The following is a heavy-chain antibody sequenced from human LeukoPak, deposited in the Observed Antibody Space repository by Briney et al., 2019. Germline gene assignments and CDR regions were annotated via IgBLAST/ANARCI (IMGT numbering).Heavy chain of an antibody. CDR3: ARGLGYCTSTTCLLPFDY. J-gene: IGHJ4*02. CDR1: GFTFSSYA. V-gene: IGHV3-23*01. CDR2: ISGSGGST. D-gene: IGHD2-2*01. Sequence: GGSLRLSCAASGFTFSSYAMSWVRQAPGKGLEWVSAISGSGGSTYYADSVKGRFTISRDNSKNTLYLQMNSLRAEDTAMYYCARGLGYCTSTTCLLPFDYWGQRTLVTVSS.